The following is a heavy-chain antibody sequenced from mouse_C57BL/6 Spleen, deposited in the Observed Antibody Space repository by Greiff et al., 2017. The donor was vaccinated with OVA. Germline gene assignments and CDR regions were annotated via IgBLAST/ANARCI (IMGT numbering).Heavy chain of an antibody. J-gene: IGHJ4*01. CDR1: GYTFTSYW. D-gene: IGHD1-1*01. V-gene: IGHV1-61*01. CDR2: IYPSDSET. CDR3: ARSFTTVVATGAMDY. Sequence: VQLQQPGAELVRPGSSVKLSCKASGYTFTSYWMDWVKQRPGQGLEWIGNIYPSDSETHYNQKFKDKATLTVDKSSSTAYMQLSSLTSEDSAVYYCARSFTTVVATGAMDYWGQGTSVTVSS.